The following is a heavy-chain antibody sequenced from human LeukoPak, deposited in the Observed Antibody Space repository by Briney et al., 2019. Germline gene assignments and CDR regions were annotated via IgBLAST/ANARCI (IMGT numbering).Heavy chain of an antibody. Sequence: PGGSLRLSCAASGFTLSDYYMSWIRQAPGKGLEWVSYISSSGSTIYNADSVKGRFTISRDNTKNSLYLQMNSLRAEDTAVYYCARGDYVWGTSGYYFDYWGQGTLVTVSS. D-gene: IGHD3-16*01. CDR1: GFTLSDYY. CDR3: ARGDYVWGTSGYYFDY. CDR2: ISSSGSTI. V-gene: IGHV3-11*04. J-gene: IGHJ4*02.